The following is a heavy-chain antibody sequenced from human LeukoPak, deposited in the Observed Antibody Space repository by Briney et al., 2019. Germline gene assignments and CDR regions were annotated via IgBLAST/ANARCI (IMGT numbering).Heavy chain of an antibody. D-gene: IGHD6-13*01. Sequence: GGSLRLSCAASGFTFSSYGMHWVRQAPGKGLEWVAVISYDGSNKYYADSVKGRFTISRDNSKNTLYLQMNSLRAEDTAVYYCARGPIVAAAGTIDYWGQGTLVTVSS. CDR3: ARGPIVAAAGTIDY. V-gene: IGHV3-30*03. CDR1: GFTFSSYG. J-gene: IGHJ4*02. CDR2: ISYDGSNK.